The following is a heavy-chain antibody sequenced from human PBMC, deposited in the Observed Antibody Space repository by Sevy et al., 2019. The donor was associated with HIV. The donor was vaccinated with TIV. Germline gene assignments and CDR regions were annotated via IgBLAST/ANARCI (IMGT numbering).Heavy chain of an antibody. J-gene: IGHJ3*02. D-gene: IGHD3-22*01. CDR3: AKSPQYYYDSSGGAFDI. CDR2: ISGSGGST. CDR1: GFTFSSYA. Sequence: GGSLRLSCAASGFTFSSYAMSWVRQAPGKGLEWVSAISGSGGSTYYADSVKGRFNISRDNSKNTLYLQMNSLRAEDTAVYYCAKSPQYYYDSSGGAFDIWGQGTMVTVSS. V-gene: IGHV3-23*01.